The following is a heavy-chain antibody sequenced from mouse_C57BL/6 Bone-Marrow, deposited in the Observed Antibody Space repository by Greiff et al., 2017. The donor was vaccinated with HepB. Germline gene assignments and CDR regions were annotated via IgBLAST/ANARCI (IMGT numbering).Heavy chain of an antibody. CDR1: GFTFSDYY. CDR2: ISNGGGST. V-gene: IGHV5-12*01. D-gene: IGHD2-4*01. Sequence: EVNLVESGGGLVQPGGSLKLSCAASGFTFSDYYMYWVRQTPEKRLEWVAYISNGGGSTYYPDTVKGRFTISRDNAKNTLYLQMSRLKSEDTAMYYCARQTSYDYDGYYAMDYWGQGTSVTVSS. CDR3: ARQTSYDYDGYYAMDY. J-gene: IGHJ4*01.